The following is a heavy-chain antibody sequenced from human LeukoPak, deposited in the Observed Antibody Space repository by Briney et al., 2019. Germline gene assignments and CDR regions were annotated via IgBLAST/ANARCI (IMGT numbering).Heavy chain of an antibody. CDR2: IIPIFGTA. V-gene: IGHV1-69*01. CDR3: ARGGMTTVISLDY. J-gene: IGHJ4*02. CDR1: GGTFSSYA. D-gene: IGHD4-17*01. Sequence: GSSVKVSCKASGGTFSSYAISWVRQAPGQGLEWMGGIIPIFGTANYAQEFQGRVTITADESTSTAYMELSSLRSEDTAVYYCARGGMTTVISLDYWGQGTLVTVSS.